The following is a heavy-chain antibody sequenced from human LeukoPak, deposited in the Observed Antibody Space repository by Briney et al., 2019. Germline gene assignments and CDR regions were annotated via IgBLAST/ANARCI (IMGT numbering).Heavy chain of an antibody. D-gene: IGHD6-19*01. CDR3: LSGWYYHYYYMDV. Sequence: GGSLRLSCAASGFTFSGSAMHWVRQASGKGLEWVGRIRSKANSYATAYAASVKGRFTISRDDSKNTAYLQMNSLKAEDTAVYYCLSGWYYHYYYMDVWGKGTTVTVSS. CDR2: IRSKANSYAT. V-gene: IGHV3-73*01. J-gene: IGHJ6*03. CDR1: GFTFSGSA.